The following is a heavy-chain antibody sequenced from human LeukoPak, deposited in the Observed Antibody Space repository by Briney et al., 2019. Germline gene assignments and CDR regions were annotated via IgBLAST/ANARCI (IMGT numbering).Heavy chain of an antibody. CDR2: ITGSGSTT. D-gene: IGHD7-27*01. V-gene: IGHV3-23*01. J-gene: IGHJ4*02. CDR1: GFAFSNYG. CDR3: AKDGNWAKFEN. Sequence: GGSLRLSCAASGFAFSNYGMNWVRQAPGKGLEWVSGITGSGSTTYYADSVKGRFTISRDNSKNTLYLQMNSPRAEDSAAYYCAKDGNWAKFENWGQGTLVTVSS.